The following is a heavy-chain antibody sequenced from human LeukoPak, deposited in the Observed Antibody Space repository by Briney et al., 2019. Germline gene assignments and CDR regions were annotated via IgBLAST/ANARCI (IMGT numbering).Heavy chain of an antibody. D-gene: IGHD1-1*01. CDR3: ARDLIGTTGKGHYGMDV. CDR1: GFTFSSYW. J-gene: IGHJ6*02. Sequence: PGGSLRLSCAASGFTFSSYWMSWVRQAPGKGLEWVANIKQDGSEKYYVDSVKGRFTISRDNAKNSLYLQMNSLRAEDTAVYYCARDLIGTTGKGHYGMDVWGQGTTVTVSS. V-gene: IGHV3-7*01. CDR2: IKQDGSEK.